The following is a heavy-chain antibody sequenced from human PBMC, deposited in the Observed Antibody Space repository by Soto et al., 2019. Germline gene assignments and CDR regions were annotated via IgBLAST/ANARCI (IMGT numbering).Heavy chain of an antibody. Sequence: EVQLVESGGGLVKPGGSLRLSCAASGFTFSNAWMSWVRQAPGKGLEWVGRIKSKTDGGTTDYAAAVKGRFTISRDDSKNTLYLQMNSLKTEDTAVYYCTTVLGYCSSTSCFDYWGQGTLVTVSS. CDR2: IKSKTDGGTT. J-gene: IGHJ4*02. CDR1: GFTFSNAW. D-gene: IGHD2-2*01. V-gene: IGHV3-15*01. CDR3: TTVLGYCSSTSCFDY.